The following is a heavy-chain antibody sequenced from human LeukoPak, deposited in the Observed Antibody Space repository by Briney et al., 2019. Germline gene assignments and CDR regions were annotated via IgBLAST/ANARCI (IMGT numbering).Heavy chain of an antibody. CDR1: GYTFTGYY. CDR2: INPNSGGT. CDR3: AREYSDYYYYYMDV. V-gene: IGHV1-2*02. J-gene: IGHJ6*03. Sequence: ASVKVSCEASGYTFTGYYMHWVRQAPGQGLEWMGWINPNSGGTNYAQKFQGRVTMTRDTSISTAYMELSRLRSDDTAVYYCAREYSDYYYYYMDVWGKGTMVTVSS. D-gene: IGHD6-13*01.